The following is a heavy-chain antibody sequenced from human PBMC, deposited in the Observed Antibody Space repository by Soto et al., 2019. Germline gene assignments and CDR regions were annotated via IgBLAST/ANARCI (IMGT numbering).Heavy chain of an antibody. CDR3: ARVGAVAATAFDI. Sequence: SETLSLTCTVSGGSISSGGYYCSWIRQPPGKGLEWIGYIYHSGSTYYNPSLKSRVTISVDRSKNQFSLKLSSVTAADTAVYYCARVGAVAATAFDIWGQGTMVTVSS. CDR2: IYHSGST. V-gene: IGHV4-30-2*01. J-gene: IGHJ3*02. D-gene: IGHD6-19*01. CDR1: GGSISSGGYY.